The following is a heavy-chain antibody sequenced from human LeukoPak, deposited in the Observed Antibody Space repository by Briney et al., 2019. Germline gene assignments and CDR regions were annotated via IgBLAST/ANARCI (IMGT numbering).Heavy chain of an antibody. D-gene: IGHD6-19*01. Sequence: GGSLRLSCAASGFTFSSYSMNWVRQAPGKGLEWVAVISYDGSNKYYADSVKGRFTISRDNSKNTLYLQMNSPRAEDTAVYYCARGGYSSGWALGGYYYGMDVWGQGTTVTVSS. CDR3: ARGGYSSGWALGGYYYGMDV. J-gene: IGHJ6*02. CDR2: ISYDGSNK. V-gene: IGHV3-30*03. CDR1: GFTFSSYS.